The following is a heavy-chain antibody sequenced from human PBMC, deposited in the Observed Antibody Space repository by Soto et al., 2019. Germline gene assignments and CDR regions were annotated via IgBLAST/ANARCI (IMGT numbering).Heavy chain of an antibody. Sequence: EVQVVESGGGLVKPGGSLRLSCAASGFTFSTYSMSWVRQAPGKGLEWVSSITSSSNYIHYTDSVKGRFTISRDNAKSSLYLQMNSLRGEDTGVYYCARDTNFDASGSGVDYWGQGTLVTVSS. V-gene: IGHV3-21*01. CDR1: GFTFSTYS. CDR2: ITSSSNYI. J-gene: IGHJ4*02. D-gene: IGHD3-10*01. CDR3: ARDTNFDASGSGVDY.